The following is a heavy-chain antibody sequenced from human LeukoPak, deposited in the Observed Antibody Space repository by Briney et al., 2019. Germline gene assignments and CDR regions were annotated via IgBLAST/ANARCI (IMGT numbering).Heavy chain of an antibody. CDR2: IKQDGSLE. J-gene: IGHJ4*02. CDR3: ARWRGVIDS. Sequence: GGSLRLSCVASGFTFDNYWMHWVRQAPGKGPEWVANIKQDGSLEHYMDSVKGRFTISRDNAKNSLILQMNSLRAEDTAVYYCARWRGVIDSWGQGTLVTVSS. CDR1: GFTFDNYW. V-gene: IGHV3-7*01. D-gene: IGHD2-21*01.